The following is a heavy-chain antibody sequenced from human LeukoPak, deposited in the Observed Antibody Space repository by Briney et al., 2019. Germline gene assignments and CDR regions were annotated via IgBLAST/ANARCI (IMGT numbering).Heavy chain of an antibody. D-gene: IGHD4-17*01. J-gene: IGHJ4*02. Sequence: PSETLSLTCAVSGGSISSGRYSWNWIWQPPGKGLEWIGHIYHSGTTSYNPSLRSRVTISVDTSKNQFSLKLSSVTAADTAVYYCARLREEYLVDYWGQGTLVTVSS. CDR1: GGSISSGRYS. CDR3: ARLREEYLVDY. V-gene: IGHV4-30-2*01. CDR2: IYHSGTT.